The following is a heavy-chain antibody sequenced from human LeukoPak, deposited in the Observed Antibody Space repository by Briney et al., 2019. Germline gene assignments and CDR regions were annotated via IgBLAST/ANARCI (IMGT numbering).Heavy chain of an antibody. CDR3: AGERAAAGIDY. J-gene: IGHJ4*02. Sequence: SQTLSLTCTVSGGSISSETYYWTWVRQPAGKGLEWIGRIYSSGSTSYNPSLKSRVTISVDTSKNQFSLKLSSVTAADTAVYYCAGERAAAGIDYWGQGALVTVSS. D-gene: IGHD6-13*01. CDR2: IYSSGST. CDR1: GGSISSETYY. V-gene: IGHV4-61*02.